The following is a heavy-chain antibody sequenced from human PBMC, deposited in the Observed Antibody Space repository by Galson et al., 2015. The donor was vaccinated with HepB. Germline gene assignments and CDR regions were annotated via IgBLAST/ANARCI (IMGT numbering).Heavy chain of an antibody. Sequence: ETLSLTCAVYGGSFSGYYWSWIRQPPGKGLEWIGEINHSGSTNYNPSLKSRVTISVDTSKNQFSLKLSSVTAADTAVYYCARGARDIVVVPAAIRTSGMDVWGQGTTVTVSS. CDR3: ARGARDIVVVPAAIRTSGMDV. CDR1: GGSFSGYY. CDR2: INHSGST. V-gene: IGHV4-34*01. D-gene: IGHD2-2*02. J-gene: IGHJ6*02.